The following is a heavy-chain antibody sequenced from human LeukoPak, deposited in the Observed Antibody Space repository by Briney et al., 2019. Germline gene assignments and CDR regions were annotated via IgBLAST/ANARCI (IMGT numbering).Heavy chain of an antibody. J-gene: IGHJ3*02. D-gene: IGHD3-16*02. CDR1: GFAFSNYW. Sequence: PGGSLRLSCAASGFAFSNYWMSWVRQAPGKGLEWVANIKEDGSEKYYVDSVKGRFTISRDNAKNSLFLQVNSLRAEDTAVYYCARGHYVWGSYRYNDAFDIWGQGTMVTVSS. V-gene: IGHV3-7*01. CDR2: IKEDGSEK. CDR3: ARGHYVWGSYRYNDAFDI.